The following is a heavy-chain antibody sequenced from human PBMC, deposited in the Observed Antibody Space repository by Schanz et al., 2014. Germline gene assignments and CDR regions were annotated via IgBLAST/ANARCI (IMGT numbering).Heavy chain of an antibody. Sequence: QVQLVPSGSELTRPGASVKVSCKASGYNFTTYTMNWVRQAPGQGLEWMGWINTNTGNPTYAQGFTGRFVFSLDTSVSTAYLQISFLKADDTAVFFCARGEANWGQYWGQGTLVTVSS. CDR1: GYNFTTYT. J-gene: IGHJ4*02. CDR3: ARGEANWGQY. CDR2: INTNTGNP. V-gene: IGHV7-4-1*02. D-gene: IGHD7-27*01.